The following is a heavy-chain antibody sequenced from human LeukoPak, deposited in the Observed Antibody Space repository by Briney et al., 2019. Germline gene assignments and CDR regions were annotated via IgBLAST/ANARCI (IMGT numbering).Heavy chain of an antibody. CDR2: ISYDGSNK. V-gene: IGHV3-30-3*01. D-gene: IGHD2-2*02. CDR3: AKDLSVVVPAAIGY. J-gene: IGHJ4*02. Sequence: GGSLRLSCAASGFTFSSYAMSWVRQAPGKGLEWVAVISYDGSNKYYADSVKGRFTISRDNSKNTLYLQMNSLRAEDTAVYYCAKDLSVVVPAAIGYWGQGTLVTVSS. CDR1: GFTFSSYA.